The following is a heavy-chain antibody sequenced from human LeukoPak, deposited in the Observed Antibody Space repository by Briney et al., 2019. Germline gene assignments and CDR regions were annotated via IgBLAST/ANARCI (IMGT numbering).Heavy chain of an antibody. D-gene: IGHD2-2*01. CDR2: IYPGDSDT. Sequence: GESLKISCKGFGYNFSNYWIGWVRQMPGKGLEWMGIIYPGDSDTRYSPSFQGQVTISADKSISTAYLQWSSLKASDTAMFYCARQAACYADVCWFDPWGQGTLVTVSS. J-gene: IGHJ5*02. V-gene: IGHV5-51*01. CDR3: ARQAACYADVCWFDP. CDR1: GYNFSNYW.